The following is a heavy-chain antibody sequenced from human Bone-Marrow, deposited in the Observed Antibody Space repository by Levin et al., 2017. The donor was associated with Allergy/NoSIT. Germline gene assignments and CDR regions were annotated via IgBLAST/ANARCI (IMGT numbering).Heavy chain of an antibody. CDR3: ARGLHLYYYDGSGYYSDAFDI. CDR1: GGSFSGYY. J-gene: IGHJ3*02. D-gene: IGHD3-22*01. CDR2: INHSGST. Sequence: SETLSLTCAVYGGSFSGYYWSWIRQPPGKGLEWIGEINHSGSTNYNPSLKSRVTISVDTSKNQFSLKLSSVTAADTAVYYCARGLHLYYYDGSGYYSDAFDIWGQGTMVTVSS. V-gene: IGHV4-34*01.